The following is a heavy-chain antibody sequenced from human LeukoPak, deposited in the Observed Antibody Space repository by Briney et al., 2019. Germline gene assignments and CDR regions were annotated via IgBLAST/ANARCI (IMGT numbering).Heavy chain of an antibody. CDR1: GFTFISYA. D-gene: IGHD3-22*01. CDR2: ISYDGSNK. V-gene: IGHV3-30*04. CDR3: AREAGYYDPLDDAFDI. Sequence: GSLRLSCSASGFTFISYAMHWVRQAPGKGLEWVAVISYDGSNKYYADSVKGRFTISRDNPKNTLYLQMNSLRAEDTAVYYCAREAGYYDPLDDAFDIWGQGTMVTVSS. J-gene: IGHJ3*02.